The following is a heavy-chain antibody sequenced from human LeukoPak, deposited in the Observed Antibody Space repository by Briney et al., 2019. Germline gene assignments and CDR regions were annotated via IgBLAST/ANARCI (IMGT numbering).Heavy chain of an antibody. CDR3: AKAPTWYSSGWHYYFDY. CDR1: GFTVSSNY. D-gene: IGHD6-19*01. Sequence: AGGSLRLSCAASGFTVSSNYMSWVRQAPGKGLEWVSVIYSGGSTYYADSVKGRFTISRDNSKNTLYLQMNTLRAEDTAVFYCAKAPTWYSSGWHYYFDYWGQGTLVTVSS. CDR2: IYSGGST. J-gene: IGHJ4*02. V-gene: IGHV3-66*01.